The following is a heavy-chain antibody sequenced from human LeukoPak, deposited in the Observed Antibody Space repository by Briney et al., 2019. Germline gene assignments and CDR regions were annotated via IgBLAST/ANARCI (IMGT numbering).Heavy chain of an antibody. Sequence: GGSLRLSCEASGFNFDRYGMHWVRQVPGKGLEWVASISYNSGIIAYADSVRGRFTISRDNAKNSLFLEMNSLRPEDTAFYHCARDKNRYNNYCMDVWGKGTTVTISS. CDR1: GFNFDRYG. D-gene: IGHD1-14*01. J-gene: IGHJ6*03. V-gene: IGHV3-9*01. CDR2: ISYNSGII. CDR3: ARDKNRYNNYCMDV.